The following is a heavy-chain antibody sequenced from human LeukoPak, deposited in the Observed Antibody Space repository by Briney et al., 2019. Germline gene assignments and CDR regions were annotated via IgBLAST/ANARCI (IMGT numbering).Heavy chain of an antibody. D-gene: IGHD6-13*01. CDR2: IKQDESEK. CDR3: ARDRGIAADGTVGWFDP. CDR1: GFTLSNFW. Sequence: AGGSLRLSCAASGFTLSNFWMAWVRQAPGKGLEWVANIKQDESEKQYVASVRGRFSISRDNARNLLYLQMNRLRAEDTAVYYCARDRGIAADGTVGWFDPWGQGTLVTVSS. J-gene: IGHJ5*02. V-gene: IGHV3-7*01.